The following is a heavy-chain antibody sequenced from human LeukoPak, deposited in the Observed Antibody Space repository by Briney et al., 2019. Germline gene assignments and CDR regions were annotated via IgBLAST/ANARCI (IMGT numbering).Heavy chain of an antibody. J-gene: IGHJ6*02. CDR3: AREPSSWSYYYGMDV. D-gene: IGHD6-13*01. CDR2: ISYDGSNK. CDR1: GFTFSSYG. V-gene: IGHV3-30*03. Sequence: PGGSLRLSCAASGFTFSSYGMHWVRQAPGKGLEWVAVISYDGSNKYYADSVKGRFTISRDNSKNTLYLQMNSLRAEDTAVYYCAREPSSWSYYYGMDVWGQGTTVTVSS.